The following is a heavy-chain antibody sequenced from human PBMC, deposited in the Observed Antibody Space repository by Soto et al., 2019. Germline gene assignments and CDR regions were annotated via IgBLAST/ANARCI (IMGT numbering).Heavy chain of an antibody. Sequence: PSETLSLTCTVSGGSISSSSYYWGWIRQPPGKGLEWIGSIYYRGSTYYNPSLKSRVTISVDTSKNQFSLKLSSVTAADTAVYYCARRGRIAVAGTVGSAPINWFDPWGQGTLVTVSS. CDR2: IYYRGST. D-gene: IGHD6-19*01. CDR1: GGSISSSSYY. J-gene: IGHJ5*02. CDR3: ARRGRIAVAGTVGSAPINWFDP. V-gene: IGHV4-39*01.